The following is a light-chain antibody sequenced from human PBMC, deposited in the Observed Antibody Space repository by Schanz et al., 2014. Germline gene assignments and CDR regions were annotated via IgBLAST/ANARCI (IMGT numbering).Light chain of an antibody. CDR2: DVH. V-gene: IGLV2-14*01. Sequence: QSVLTQPRSVSGSPGQSVTISCSGTSSDVGGHNYVSWYQQHPGKSPKLIIYDVHNRPSGVSHRFSGSKSGNTASLTISGLLAEDEADYYCSSYTSSSTLLFGGGTKVTVL. CDR1: SSDVGGHNY. J-gene: IGLJ2*01. CDR3: SSYTSSSTLL.